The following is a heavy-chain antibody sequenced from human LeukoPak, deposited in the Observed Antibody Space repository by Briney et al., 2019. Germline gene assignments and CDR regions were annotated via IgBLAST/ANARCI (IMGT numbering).Heavy chain of an antibody. D-gene: IGHD6-19*01. CDR3: ARDKYNSGAYGDFDN. V-gene: IGHV3-11*04. Sequence: GGSLRLSCTASGFTFSDYYMTWIRQAPGKGLEWGSYIISRGDTIYYADSVKGRFTISRDNAKNSLHLQMNSLRAGDTAVYYCARDKYNSGAYGDFDNWGQGTLVTVSS. J-gene: IGHJ4*02. CDR1: GFTFSDYY. CDR2: IISRGDTI.